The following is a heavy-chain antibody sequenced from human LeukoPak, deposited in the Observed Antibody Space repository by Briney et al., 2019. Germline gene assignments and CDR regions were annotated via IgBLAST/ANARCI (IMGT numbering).Heavy chain of an antibody. CDR1: GRSISSYY. V-gene: IGHV4-59*01. CDR2: IYSRGNT. CDR3: ARAGSSGWYPDY. D-gene: IGHD6-19*01. J-gene: IGHJ4*02. Sequence: PSETLSLTCTVSGRSISSYYWSWLRQPPGKGLEWIGYIYSRGNTNYNPVLRSRVTMSVDTSKNQFSLKLSSLTAADTAVYYCARAGSSGWYPDYWGQGTLVTVSS.